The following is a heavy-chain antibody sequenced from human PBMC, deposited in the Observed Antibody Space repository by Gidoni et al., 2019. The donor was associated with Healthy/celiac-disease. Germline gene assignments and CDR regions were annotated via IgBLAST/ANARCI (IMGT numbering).Heavy chain of an antibody. CDR2: IKSKTDCGTT. CDR3: TTVAVTPYYYDGMDV. J-gene: IGHJ6*02. Sequence: EVQLVESGGGLVTPGGSLRLSCAASGFTFSNAWMSWVRQAPGKGLEGVGRIKSKTDCGTTDYAAPGKGRFTISRDDSKNTLYLQMNSLKTEDTAVYDCTTVAVTPYYYDGMDVWGQGTTVTVSS. V-gene: IGHV3-15*01. D-gene: IGHD4-4*01. CDR1: GFTFSNAW.